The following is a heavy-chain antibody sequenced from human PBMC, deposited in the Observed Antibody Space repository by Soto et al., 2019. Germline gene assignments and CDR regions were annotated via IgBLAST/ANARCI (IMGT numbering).Heavy chain of an antibody. CDR1: GFTFSSYA. CDR2: ISGSGGST. J-gene: IGHJ3*02. V-gene: IGHV3-23*01. Sequence: GGSLRLSCAASGFTFSSYAMSWVRQAPGKGLEWVSAISGSGGSTYYADSVKGRFTISRDNSKNTLYLQMNSLRAEDTAVYYCARDRGYPDSFNIWGQGTMVTVSS. D-gene: IGHD3-10*01. CDR3: ARDRGYPDSFNI.